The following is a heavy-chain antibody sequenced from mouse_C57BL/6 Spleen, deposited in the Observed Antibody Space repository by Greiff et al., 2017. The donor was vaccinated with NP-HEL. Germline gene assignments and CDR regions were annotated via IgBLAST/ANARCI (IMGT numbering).Heavy chain of an antibody. CDR3: ARKDYDYDWFAY. V-gene: IGHV5-17*01. CDR2: ISSGSSTI. J-gene: IGHJ3*01. CDR1: GFTFSDYG. D-gene: IGHD2-4*01. Sequence: EVKVVESGGGLVKPGGSLKLSCAASGFTFSDYGMHWVRQAPEKGLEWVAYISSGSSTIYYADTVKGRFTLSRDNAKNTLFLQMTSLRSVDTAMYYCARKDYDYDWFAYWGQETLVTVSA.